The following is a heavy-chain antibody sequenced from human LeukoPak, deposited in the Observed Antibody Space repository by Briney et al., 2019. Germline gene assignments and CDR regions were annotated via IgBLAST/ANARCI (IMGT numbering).Heavy chain of an antibody. CDR3: ARSHYYDSNGLDY. CDR2: INHSGST. D-gene: IGHD3-22*01. V-gene: IGHV4-34*01. Sequence: SETLSLTCAVYGGSFSGYYWSWIRQPPGKGLEWIGEINHSGSTNYNPSLKSRVTISVDTSKNQFSLKLSSVTAADTAVYYCARSHYYDSNGLDYWGQGTLVTVSS. J-gene: IGHJ4*02. CDR1: GGSFSGYY.